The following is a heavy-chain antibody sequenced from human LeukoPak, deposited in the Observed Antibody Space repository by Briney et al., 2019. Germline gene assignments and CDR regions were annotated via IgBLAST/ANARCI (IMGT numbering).Heavy chain of an antibody. J-gene: IGHJ3*02. D-gene: IGHD1-26*01. CDR2: IYYSGST. Sequence: PSETLSLTCTVSGGSISSSSYYWGWIRQPPGKGLEWIGSIYYSGSTYYNPSLKSRVTISVDTSKNQFSLKLSSVTAADTAVYYCARPDSGSSIDAFDIWGQGTMVTVSS. V-gene: IGHV4-39*01. CDR3: ARPDSGSSIDAFDI. CDR1: GGSISSSSYY.